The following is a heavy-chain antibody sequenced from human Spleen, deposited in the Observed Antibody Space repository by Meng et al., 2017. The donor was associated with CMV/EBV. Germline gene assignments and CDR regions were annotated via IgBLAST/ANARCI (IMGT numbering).Heavy chain of an antibody. J-gene: IGHJ3*02. Sequence: SVKVSCKASGGTFSSYAISWVLQAPGQGLEWMGGIIPIFGTANYAQKFQGRVTITTDESTSTAYMELSRLRSDDTAVYYCASRDGSYSFTVTTDAFDIWGQGTMVTVSS. D-gene: IGHD1-26*01. CDR3: ASRDGSYSFTVTTDAFDI. V-gene: IGHV1-69*05. CDR2: IIPIFGTA. CDR1: GGTFSSYA.